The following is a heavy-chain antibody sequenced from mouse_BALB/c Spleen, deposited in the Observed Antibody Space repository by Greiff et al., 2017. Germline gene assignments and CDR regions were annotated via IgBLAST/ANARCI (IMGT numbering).Heavy chain of an antibody. D-gene: IGHD1-1*01. Sequence: QVQLQQSGAELARPGASVKMSCKASGYTFTSYTMHWVKQRPGQGLEWIGYINPSSGYTNYNQKFKDKATLTADKSPSTAYMQLSSLTSEDSAVYYCARSSVVAPYAMDYWGQGTSVTVSS. J-gene: IGHJ4*01. V-gene: IGHV1-4*01. CDR2: INPSSGYT. CDR1: GYTFTSYT. CDR3: ARSSVVAPYAMDY.